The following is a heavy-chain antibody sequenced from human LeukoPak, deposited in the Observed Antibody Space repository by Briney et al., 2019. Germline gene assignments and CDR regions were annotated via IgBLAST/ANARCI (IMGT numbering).Heavy chain of an antibody. CDR3: ARDLEVTGTTAGN. CDR2: ISAYNGNT. Sequence: ASVKVSCKASGYTFNSYGISWVRQAPGQGLECFGWISAYNGNTNYAQKLQGRVTMTTDTSTSTAYMELRSLRSDDTAVYYCARDLEVTGTTAGNWGQGTLVTVSS. D-gene: IGHD1-1*01. J-gene: IGHJ4*02. CDR1: GYTFNSYG. V-gene: IGHV1-18*01.